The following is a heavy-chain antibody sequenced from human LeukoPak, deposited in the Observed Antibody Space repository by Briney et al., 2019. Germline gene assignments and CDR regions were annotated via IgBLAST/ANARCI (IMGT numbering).Heavy chain of an antibody. CDR1: GFTFSSYS. D-gene: IGHD2-2*01. J-gene: IGHJ5*02. CDR2: ISSSSSYI. V-gene: IGHV3-21*01. CDR3: ARDRIEDIVVVPAAMGWFDP. Sequence: GGSLRLSCAASGFTFSSYSMNWVRQAPGKGLEWVSSISSSSSYIYYADSVKGRFTISRDNAKNSLYLQMNSLRAEDTAVYYCARDRIEDIVVVPAAMGWFDPWGQGTLVTVSS.